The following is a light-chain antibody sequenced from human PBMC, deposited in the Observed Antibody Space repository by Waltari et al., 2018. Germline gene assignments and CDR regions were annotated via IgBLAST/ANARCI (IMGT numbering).Light chain of an antibody. CDR2: HAS. CDR3: QQYNSYSFVS. Sequence: DIQMTQSPSTLSASVGDRVTITCRASQSIKNWLAWYQQKPGKAPKLLIYHASSLDSGVPSRFSGRGSETEFTLTISSLQPDDFATYYCQQYNSYSFVSFGGGTKVEVK. CDR1: QSIKNW. V-gene: IGKV1-5*01. J-gene: IGKJ4*01.